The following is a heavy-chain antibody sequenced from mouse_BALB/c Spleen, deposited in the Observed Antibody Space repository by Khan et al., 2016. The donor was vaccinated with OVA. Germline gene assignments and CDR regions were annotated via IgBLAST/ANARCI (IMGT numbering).Heavy chain of an antibody. V-gene: IGHV2-9*02. CDR3: ARIYDPYYALDY. D-gene: IGHD2-3*01. CDR1: GFSLTSYG. Sequence: QVQLQQSGPGLVAPSQSLSITCSVSGFSLTSYGINWVRQPPGKGLEWLGVIWPGGSTNYNSALLSRLSISKDNAKNQVFLKLNSLQTYDTAMYYCARIYDPYYALDYWGPGTSVTVSS. CDR2: IWPGGST. J-gene: IGHJ4*01.